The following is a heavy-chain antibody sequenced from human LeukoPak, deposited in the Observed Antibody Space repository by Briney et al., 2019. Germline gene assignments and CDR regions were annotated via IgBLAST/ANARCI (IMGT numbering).Heavy chain of an antibody. CDR2: IIPILGTA. Sequence: SVKVSCKASGGTFSSYAISWVRQAPGQGLEWMGGIIPILGTANYAQKFQGRVTITTDESTSTAYMELSSLRSEDTAVYYCVVGVVIMGEVSDYWGQGTLVTVSS. CDR1: GGTFSSYA. V-gene: IGHV1-69*05. J-gene: IGHJ4*02. CDR3: VVGVVIMGEVSDY. D-gene: IGHD3-3*01.